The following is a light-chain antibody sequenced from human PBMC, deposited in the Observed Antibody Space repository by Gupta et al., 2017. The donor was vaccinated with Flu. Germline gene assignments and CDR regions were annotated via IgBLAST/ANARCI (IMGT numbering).Light chain of an antibody. Sequence: DLQMTHSPSTLSASVGDRVTITCRASQSISSWLPWYQQKPGRAPKLLIYKASNVERGVPSRFSGSGSGTEFTLTSSSLQPDDVATYYCQQYKRFSNIFGQGTKLEIK. V-gene: IGKV1-5*03. J-gene: IGKJ2*01. CDR3: QQYKRFSNI. CDR1: QSISSW. CDR2: KAS.